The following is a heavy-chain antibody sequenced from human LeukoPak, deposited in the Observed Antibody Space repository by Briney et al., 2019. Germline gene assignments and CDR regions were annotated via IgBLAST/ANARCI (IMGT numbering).Heavy chain of an antibody. D-gene: IGHD4-23*01. CDR3: AIRLPHDYGGNGNAFDI. CDR1: GYTLTELS. J-gene: IGHJ3*02. Sequence: ASVKVSCKVSGYTLTELSMHWVRQAPGKGLEWMGGFDPEDGETIYAQKFQGRVTMTEDTSTDTAYMELSSLRSEGTAVYYCAIRLPHDYGGNGNAFDIWGQGTMVTVSS. V-gene: IGHV1-24*01. CDR2: FDPEDGET.